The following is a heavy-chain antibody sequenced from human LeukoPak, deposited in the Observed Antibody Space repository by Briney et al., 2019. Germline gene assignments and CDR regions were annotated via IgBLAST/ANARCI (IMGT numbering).Heavy chain of an antibody. V-gene: IGHV4-30-2*01. J-gene: IGHJ6*03. D-gene: IGHD5-18*01. CDR2: IYHSGST. CDR3: ARGSGYSYGHEDKDV. CDR1: GGSFSSGGYY. Sequence: SQTLSLTCTVSGGSFSSGGYYWSWIRQPPGKGLEWIGYIYHSGSTYYNPALKSRVTISVDRSKNKFSLKLSSVTAADTAVYYCARGSGYSYGHEDKDVWGKGTTVTVSS.